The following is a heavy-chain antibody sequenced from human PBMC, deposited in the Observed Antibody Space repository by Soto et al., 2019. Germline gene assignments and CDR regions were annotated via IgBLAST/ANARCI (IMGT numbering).Heavy chain of an antibody. J-gene: IGHJ6*02. CDR1: GYTFTSCD. CDR2: MSPNRGNT. D-gene: IGHD3-3*01. Sequence: SVQVSWTPSGYTFTSCDINWVRQATGQGLEWMGWMSPNRGNTGYAQKFQGRVTITADESTSTAYMELSSLISEDTDVYHCARDKRITIGGVVIKYGIDVWGQGTTVTVSS. CDR3: ARDKRITIGGVVIKYGIDV. V-gene: IGHV1-8*01.